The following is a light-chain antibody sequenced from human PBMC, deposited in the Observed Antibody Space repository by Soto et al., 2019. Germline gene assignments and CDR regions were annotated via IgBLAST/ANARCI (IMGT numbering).Light chain of an antibody. CDR3: QQPSNWPPT. V-gene: IGKV3-11*01. CDR2: DAS. CDR1: QSVSSY. J-gene: IGKJ1*01. Sequence: EIVLTQSPATLSLSPGERATLSCRASQSVSSYLAWYQQKPGQAPRLLIYDASNRATGIPARFSGSGSGTDFPLTISNLEPEDFAVYYCQQPSNWPPTFGQGTKVEIK.